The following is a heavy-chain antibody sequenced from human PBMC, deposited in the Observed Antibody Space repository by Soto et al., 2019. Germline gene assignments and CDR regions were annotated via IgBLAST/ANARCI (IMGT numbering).Heavy chain of an antibody. CDR3: ARPAQTNLDAFDI. D-gene: IGHD1-7*01. CDR2: IYFNGVT. V-gene: IGHV4-31*03. J-gene: IGHJ3*02. Sequence: SETLSLTCTVSGGSITNDGYYWTWIRQHPGKGLEWIEYIYFNGVTYYNPSLTSRVTISVDRSKNQFYVNLTSVTAADTAVYYCARPAQTNLDAFDIWGQGTMVTVSS. CDR1: GGSITNDGYY.